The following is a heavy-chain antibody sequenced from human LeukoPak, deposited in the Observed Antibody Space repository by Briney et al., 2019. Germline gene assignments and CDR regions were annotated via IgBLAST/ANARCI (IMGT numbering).Heavy chain of an antibody. Sequence: ASVKVSCKASGGTFSSYAISWVRQAPGQGLEWMGGIIPIFGTANYAQKFQGRVMITADKSTSTAYMELSSLRSEDTAVYYCARQVWFGESHFDYWGQGTLVTVSS. V-gene: IGHV1-69*06. CDR3: ARQVWFGESHFDY. J-gene: IGHJ4*02. CDR1: GGTFSSYA. D-gene: IGHD3-10*01. CDR2: IIPIFGTA.